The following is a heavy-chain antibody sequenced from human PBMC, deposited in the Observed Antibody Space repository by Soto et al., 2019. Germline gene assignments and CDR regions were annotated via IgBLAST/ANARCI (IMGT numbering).Heavy chain of an antibody. V-gene: IGHV3-23*01. CDR2: ISGSGGST. CDR3: AKAGSGSYYTYFDY. Sequence: GALRLSCAASGFTFSSYAMSWVRQAPGKGLEWVSAISGSGGSTYYADSVKGRFTISRDNSKNTLYLQMNSLRAEDTAVYYCAKAGSGSYYTYFDYWGQGTLVTVSS. D-gene: IGHD3-10*01. J-gene: IGHJ4*02. CDR1: GFTFSSYA.